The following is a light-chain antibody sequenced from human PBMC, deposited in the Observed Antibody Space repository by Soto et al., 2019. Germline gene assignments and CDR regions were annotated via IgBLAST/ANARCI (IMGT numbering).Light chain of an antibody. V-gene: IGKV1-5*01. CDR2: DAS. J-gene: IGKJ1*01. CDR3: QQYSSDSTT. Sequence: DIPLTQSPSTLSTSLGYRVTITCRASQSINTWFAWYQQKPGKAPKLLIFDASNLESGVPSRFSGSGSATEFTLTISSLQPDDSETYYCQQYSSDSTTFGQGTKVDIK. CDR1: QSINTW.